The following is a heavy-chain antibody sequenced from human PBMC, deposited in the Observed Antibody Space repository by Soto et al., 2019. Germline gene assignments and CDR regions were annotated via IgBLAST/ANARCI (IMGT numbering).Heavy chain of an antibody. V-gene: IGHV1-18*01. J-gene: IGHJ5*02. CDR3: ARPLTAYCSGGNCFSNWFDP. CDR1: GYIFSNYG. D-gene: IGHD2-15*01. CDR2: ISGDNGYT. Sequence: GASVKVSCKASGYIFSNYGINWVRQAPGQGLEWRGWISGDNGYTNYAQDLQGRVTLSTDTSTSTAYMELRSLRSDDTAVYYCARPLTAYCSGGNCFSNWFDPWGQGTLVTVSS.